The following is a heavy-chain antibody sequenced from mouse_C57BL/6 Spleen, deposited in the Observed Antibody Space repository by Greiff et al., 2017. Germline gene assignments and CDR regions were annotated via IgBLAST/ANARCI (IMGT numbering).Heavy chain of an antibody. CDR3: ARGGSLYAMDY. Sequence: VQLQQPGAELVRPGTSVKLSCKASGYTFTSYWMHWVKQRPGQGLEWIGVIDPSDSYTNYNQKFKGKATLTVDTSSSTAYMQLSSLTSEDSAVYYCARGGSLYAMDYWGQGTSVAVSS. V-gene: IGHV1-59*01. CDR2: IDPSDSYT. CDR1: GYTFTSYW. J-gene: IGHJ4*01.